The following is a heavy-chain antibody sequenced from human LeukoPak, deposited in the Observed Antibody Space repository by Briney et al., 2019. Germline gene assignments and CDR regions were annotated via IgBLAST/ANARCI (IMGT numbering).Heavy chain of an antibody. Sequence: GASVKVSCKASGYTFTSYDINWVRQATGQGLEWMGWISAYNGNTNYAQKLQGRVTMTTDTSTSTAYMELRSLRSDDTAVYYCARDLGHRWDFDIWGQGTMVTVSS. J-gene: IGHJ3*02. CDR3: ARDLGHRWDFDI. V-gene: IGHV1-18*01. CDR1: GYTFTSYD. D-gene: IGHD5-24*01. CDR2: ISAYNGNT.